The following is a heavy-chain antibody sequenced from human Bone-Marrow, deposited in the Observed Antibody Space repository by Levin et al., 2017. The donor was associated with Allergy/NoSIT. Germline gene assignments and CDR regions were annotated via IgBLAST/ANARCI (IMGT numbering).Heavy chain of an antibody. J-gene: IGHJ3*02. CDR1: GFTFSIYS. CDR3: ARGIIGDVRVAHKEAFDI. D-gene: IGHD2-8*02. Sequence: GESLKISCTVSGFTFSIYSINWVLQAPGKGLEWVSSISSSGSDMYYVDSVKGRLTISRDNAKNSLTLQMNSLRAEDTAVYYCARGIIGDVRVAHKEAFDIWGQGTMVSVSS. V-gene: IGHV3-21*01. CDR2: ISSSGSDM.